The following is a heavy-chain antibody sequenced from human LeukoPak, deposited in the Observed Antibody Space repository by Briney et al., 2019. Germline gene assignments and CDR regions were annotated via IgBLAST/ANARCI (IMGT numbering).Heavy chain of an antibody. D-gene: IGHD2-15*01. CDR2: IYYSGST. V-gene: IGHV4-59*01. CDR1: GGSISHYY. CDR3: ARDYCSGGSCWAFDY. J-gene: IGHJ4*02. Sequence: SETLSLTCTVSGGSISHYYWSWIRQPPGKGLEWIGYIYYSGSTNYNPSLKSRVTISVDTSKNQFSLKLSSVTAADTAVYYCARDYCSGGSCWAFDYWGQGTLVTVSS.